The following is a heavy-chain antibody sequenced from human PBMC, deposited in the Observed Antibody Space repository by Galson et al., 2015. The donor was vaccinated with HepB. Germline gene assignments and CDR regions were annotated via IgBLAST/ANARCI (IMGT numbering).Heavy chain of an antibody. Sequence: SLRLSCAAPGFTFSSYGMHWVRQAPGKGLEWMAVIWYDGSYKYYADSVKGRFTISRDNSKNTLYLQMNSLRAEDTAVYYCAREGGVDSGYDYWGQGTLVTVSS. CDR2: IWYDGSYK. CDR3: AREGGVDSGYDY. CDR1: GFTFSSYG. D-gene: IGHD5-12*01. V-gene: IGHV3-33*01. J-gene: IGHJ4*02.